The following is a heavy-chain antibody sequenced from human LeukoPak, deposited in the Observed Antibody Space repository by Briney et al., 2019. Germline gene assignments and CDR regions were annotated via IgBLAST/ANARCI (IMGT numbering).Heavy chain of an antibody. CDR3: ARCHSSGWYDHYYYYMDV. V-gene: IGHV4-59*01. J-gene: IGHJ6*03. CDR2: IHFSGST. Sequence: PSETLSLTCTVSGGSISSYYWSWIRQPPGKGLEWIGHIHFSGSTNYNPSLKSRVTISVDTSKNQFSLKLSSVTAADTAVYYCARCHSSGWYDHYYYYMDVWGKGTTVTISS. D-gene: IGHD6-19*01. CDR1: GGSISSYY.